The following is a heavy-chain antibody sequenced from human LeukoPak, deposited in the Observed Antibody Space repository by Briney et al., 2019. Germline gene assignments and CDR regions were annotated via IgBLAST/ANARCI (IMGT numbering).Heavy chain of an antibody. CDR2: ISGSGGST. CDR3: ARDRGIVGTTGYYYMDV. CDR1: GFTFSSYA. Sequence: RTGGSLRLSCAASGFTFSSYAMSWVRQAPGKGLEWVSAISGSGGSTYYADSVKGRFTISRDNSKNTLYLQMNSLRAEDTAVYYCARDRGIVGTTGYYYMDVWGKGTTVTVSS. D-gene: IGHD1-26*01. V-gene: IGHV3-23*01. J-gene: IGHJ6*03.